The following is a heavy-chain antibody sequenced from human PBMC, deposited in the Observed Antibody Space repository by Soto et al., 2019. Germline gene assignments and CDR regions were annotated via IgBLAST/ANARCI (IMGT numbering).Heavy chain of an antibody. CDR2: IFYSGST. CDR3: ARRYGWLYFDY. J-gene: IGHJ4*02. V-gene: IGHV4-39*01. D-gene: IGHD3-10*01. Sequence: SETLSLTCTVSGDSISSSNYLWGWIRQPPGKGLEWIGTIFYSGSTYYNPSLKSRVTISVDTSKNQFSLKLTSVTAADTALYYCARRYGWLYFDYWGQGSLVTVSS. CDR1: GDSISSSNYL.